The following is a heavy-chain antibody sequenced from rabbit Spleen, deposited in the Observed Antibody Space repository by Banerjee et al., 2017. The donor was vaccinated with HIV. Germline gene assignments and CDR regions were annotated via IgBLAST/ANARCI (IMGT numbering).Heavy chain of an antibody. CDR1: GSDIGSNV. J-gene: IGHJ4*01. D-gene: IGHD8-1*01. CDR2: IGANGNL. CDR3: ARGDSNYMKGFSV. V-gene: IGHV1S40*01. Sequence: QSLEESGGDLVKPGASRTLTCTASGSDIGSNVMCWVRQAPGEGLEWIGTIGANGNLYYASWAKGRFTISKASSTTVTLQMTSLTAADTATYFCARGDSNYMKGFSVWGPGTLVTVS.